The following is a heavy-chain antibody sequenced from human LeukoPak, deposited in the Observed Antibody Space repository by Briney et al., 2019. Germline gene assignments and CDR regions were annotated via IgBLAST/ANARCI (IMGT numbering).Heavy chain of an antibody. Sequence: PGGSLRLSCVVSGFTFSSYSMNWVRQAPGKGLEWVSYIGPVGGDIYYADSVRGRITISRDNAKNSLYLQMNSLRAEDTAVYYCARGVSFIVVVPAIFDYWGQGTLVTVSS. CDR3: ARGVSFIVVVPAIFDY. D-gene: IGHD2-2*01. CDR2: IGPVGGDI. CDR1: GFTFSSYS. V-gene: IGHV3-48*01. J-gene: IGHJ4*02.